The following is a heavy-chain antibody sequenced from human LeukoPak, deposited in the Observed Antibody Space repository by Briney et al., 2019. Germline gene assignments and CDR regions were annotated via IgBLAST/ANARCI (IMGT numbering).Heavy chain of an antibody. J-gene: IGHJ4*02. CDR3: ARGYYFDY. CDR1: GGSFGGYF. CDR2: INHSGST. Sequence: SETLSLTCAVYGGSFGGYFWSWIRQPPGKGLEWIGEINHSGSTNYNPSLKSRVTISVDTSKSQFSLKLSSVTAADTAVYYCARGYYFDYWGQGTLVTVSS. V-gene: IGHV4-34*01.